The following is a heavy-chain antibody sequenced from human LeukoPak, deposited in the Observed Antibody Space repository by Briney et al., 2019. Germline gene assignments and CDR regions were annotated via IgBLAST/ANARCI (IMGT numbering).Heavy chain of an antibody. J-gene: IGHJ4*02. CDR1: GFTFSSYG. CDR2: IWYDGSNK. CDR3: ARDLTMVRTMLGY. V-gene: IGHV3-33*01. D-gene: IGHD3-10*01. Sequence: GRSMRLSCAASGFTFSSYGMHWVRQAPGEGLEWVAVIWYDGSNKYYADSVKGRFTISRDNSKNTLYLQMNSLRAEDTAVYYCARDLTMVRTMLGYWGQGTLVTVSS.